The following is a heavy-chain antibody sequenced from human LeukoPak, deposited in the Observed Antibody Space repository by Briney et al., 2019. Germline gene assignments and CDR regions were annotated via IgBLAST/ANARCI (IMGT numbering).Heavy chain of an antibody. D-gene: IGHD3-22*01. CDR1: GFTFSTYS. Sequence: GGSLRLSCAASGFTFSTYSMNWVRQAPGKGLEWVSVIYSGGTTYYADSVKGRFTISRDNSKNTLYLQMNSLRAEDTAMYYCARRAGDYSHPYDYWGQGTLVTVSS. CDR3: ARRAGDYSHPYDY. CDR2: IYSGGTT. V-gene: IGHV3-66*04. J-gene: IGHJ4*02.